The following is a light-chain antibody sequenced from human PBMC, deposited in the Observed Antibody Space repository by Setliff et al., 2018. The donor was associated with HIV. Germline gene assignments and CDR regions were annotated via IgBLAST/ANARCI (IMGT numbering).Light chain of an antibody. CDR1: SSDIGGYNY. J-gene: IGLJ1*01. CDR2: NVN. Sequence: QSALTQPASVSGSPGQTITISCTGTSSDIGGYNYVSWYQQHPGEAPKLIIYNVNNRPSVVSSRFSGSKSGNTASLSISELRAEDETDYYCTSYTGGNTRVFGTGTKVTVL. V-gene: IGLV2-14*03. CDR3: TSYTGGNTRV.